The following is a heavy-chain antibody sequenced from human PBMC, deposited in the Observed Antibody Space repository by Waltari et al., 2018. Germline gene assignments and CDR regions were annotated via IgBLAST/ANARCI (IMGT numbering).Heavy chain of an antibody. Sequence: EVQLVQSGGHLVQPGGSLRLPCEASGFTLHFYWVSWVRQAPGKGLEWVANINQDGSGRHYVESVRGRFTISRDNAKNSVFLEMNSLRGEDTAVYYCARDPPHSYDFNRVGEGDDFWGQGAPVTVSS. CDR2: INQDGSGR. V-gene: IGHV3-7*01. CDR1: GFTLHFYW. J-gene: IGHJ4*02. D-gene: IGHD2-8*01. CDR3: ARDPPHSYDFNRVGEGDDF.